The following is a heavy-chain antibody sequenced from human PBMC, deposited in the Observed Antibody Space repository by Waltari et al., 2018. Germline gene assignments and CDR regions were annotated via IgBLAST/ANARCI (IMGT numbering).Heavy chain of an antibody. J-gene: IGHJ4*02. CDR2: ISSSGSTI. CDR1: GFTFSSYE. V-gene: IGHV3-48*03. Sequence: EVQLVESGGGLVQPGGSLRLSCAASGFTFSSYEMNWVRQAPGKGLEWVSYISSSGSTIYYADSVKGRFTISRDNAKNALYLQMNSLRAEDTAVYYCARGIADFWSGDYLYYFDYWGQGTLVTVSS. D-gene: IGHD3-3*01. CDR3: ARGIADFWSGDYLYYFDY.